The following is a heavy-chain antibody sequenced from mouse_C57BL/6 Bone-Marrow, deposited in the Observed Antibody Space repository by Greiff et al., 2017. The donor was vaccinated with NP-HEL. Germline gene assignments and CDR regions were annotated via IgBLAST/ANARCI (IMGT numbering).Heavy chain of an antibody. CDR3: TRAKLFYAMDY. J-gene: IGHJ4*01. CDR1: GFTFSSYA. V-gene: IGHV5-9-1*02. Sequence: EVQLVESGEGLVKPGGSLKLSCAASGFTFSSYAMSWVRRTPEKRLEWVAYISSGGDYIYYADTVKGRFTISRDNARNTLYLQMSSLKSEDTAMYYCTRAKLFYAMDYWGQGTSVTVSS. CDR2: ISSGGDYI.